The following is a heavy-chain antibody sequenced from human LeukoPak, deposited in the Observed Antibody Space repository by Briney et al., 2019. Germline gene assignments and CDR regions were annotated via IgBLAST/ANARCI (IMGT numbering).Heavy chain of an antibody. CDR2: IKSKTDGRTT. Sequence: GGSLRLSCAASGFTFSNAWMTWVRHGQGPGMERVGRIKSKTDGRTTNYAAPVEGRFTISRDDSEDTLYLQMSSLNTEDTAVDYCTSLIGGFPWGQGTLVTVPS. D-gene: IGHD3-16*01. CDR1: GFTFSNAW. V-gene: IGHV3-15*01. J-gene: IGHJ5*02. CDR3: TSLIGGFP.